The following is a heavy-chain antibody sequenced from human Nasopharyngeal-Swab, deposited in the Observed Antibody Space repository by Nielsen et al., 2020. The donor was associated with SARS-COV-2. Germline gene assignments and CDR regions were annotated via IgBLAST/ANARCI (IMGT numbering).Heavy chain of an antibody. D-gene: IGHD5-18*01. J-gene: IGHJ4*02. Sequence: ASVKVSCKASAYTFTGYYMHWVRHAPGQGLEWMGWITTNSGGTNYAQNFQGWVTMTRDTSISTAYMELSTLRSDDTSMYYSARVDTAMATFDYWGQGTLVTVSS. CDR3: ARVDTAMATFDY. CDR1: AYTFTGYY. V-gene: IGHV1-2*04. CDR2: ITTNSGGT.